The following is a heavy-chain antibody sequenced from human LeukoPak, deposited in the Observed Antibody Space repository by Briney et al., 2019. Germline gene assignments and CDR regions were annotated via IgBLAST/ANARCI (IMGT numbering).Heavy chain of an antibody. CDR3: ATIAGSYYVFGY. CDR2: ISSSGSTI. J-gene: IGHJ4*02. D-gene: IGHD3-10*01. CDR1: GFTFSSYE. Sequence: PGGSLRLSCAASGFTFSSYEMNWVRQAPGKGLEWVSYISSSGSTIYYADSVKGRFTISRDNAKNSLYLQMNSLRAEDTAVYYCATIAGSYYVFGYWGQGNLVTVSS. V-gene: IGHV3-48*03.